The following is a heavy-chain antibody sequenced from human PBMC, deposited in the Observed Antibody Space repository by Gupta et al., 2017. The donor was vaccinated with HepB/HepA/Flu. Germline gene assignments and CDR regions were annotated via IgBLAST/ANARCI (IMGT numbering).Heavy chain of an antibody. J-gene: IGHJ4*02. CDR3: AKGGGSYYFDY. Sequence: EVQLLESGGGFVQPGGSLRLSCAASGFTFSKSAMSWVRQAPGKGLEWVLGISGSGGGTYYADSVRGRFTTSRDNSKNTLYLKMNSLRVEDTAVYYCAKGGGSYYFDYWGQGTLVTVYS. CDR1: GFTFSKSA. V-gene: IGHV3-23*01. D-gene: IGHD1-26*01. CDR2: ISGSGGGT.